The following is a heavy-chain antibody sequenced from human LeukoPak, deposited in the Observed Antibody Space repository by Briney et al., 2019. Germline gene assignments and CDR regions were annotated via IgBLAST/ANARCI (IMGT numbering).Heavy chain of an antibody. V-gene: IGHV1-46*01. CDR3: TRAPPGMTMMTDY. Sequence: ASVKVSCKASGYTLTNYYVHWVRQAPGQGLEWMGIINPTGGSTSYAQKFQGRVTMTRDTSTSTVYMDLSSLTSDDTAVYYCTRAPPGMTMMTDYWGQGTLVTVSS. CDR1: GYTLTNYY. D-gene: IGHD3-22*01. CDR2: INPTGGST. J-gene: IGHJ4*02.